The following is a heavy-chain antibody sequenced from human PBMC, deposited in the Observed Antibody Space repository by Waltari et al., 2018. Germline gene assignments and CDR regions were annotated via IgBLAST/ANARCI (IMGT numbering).Heavy chain of an antibody. V-gene: IGHV3-48*03. J-gene: IGHJ6*02. CDR1: GFSFSSYE. CDR2: ISDSDNSK. CDR3: VRDGLGSGRTRVDV. Sequence: QLVESGGGWVQPGGALRLACSASGFSFSSYEMNWVRQAPGKGLEWISYISDSDNSKFYAESVKGRFIVSRDNAKNSLHLEMNSLRVEDTATYYCVRDGLGSGRTRVDVWGQGTTVIVSS. D-gene: IGHD2-2*01.